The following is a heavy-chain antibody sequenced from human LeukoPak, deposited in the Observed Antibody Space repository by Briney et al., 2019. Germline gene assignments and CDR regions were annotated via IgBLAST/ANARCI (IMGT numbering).Heavy chain of an antibody. CDR3: ASSTAIGY. V-gene: IGHV3-48*03. CDR1: GCTFSSYE. CDR2: ISSSARTI. J-gene: IGHJ4*02. Sequence: GGSLRLSCAASGCTFSSYEMNWVRQAPGKGLEWVSYISSSARTIYYADSVKGRFTISRDNAKNSLYLQMNSLRTEDTAVYYCASSTAIGYWGQGTLVTVSS.